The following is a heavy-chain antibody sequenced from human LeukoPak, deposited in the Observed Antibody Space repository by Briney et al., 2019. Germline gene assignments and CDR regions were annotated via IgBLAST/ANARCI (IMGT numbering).Heavy chain of an antibody. CDR3: ARAEGSYDHRYGMDV. V-gene: IGHV3-15*01. CDR1: GLSFSGAW. D-gene: IGHD1-26*01. Sequence: GGSLRLSCATSGLSFSGAWMTWVRQPPGKGLEWVGRITSRNDGETTDYAAPVKGRFTISRDDSKNTIYLQMNSLRAEDTAVYYCARAEGSYDHRYGMDVWGQGTTVTVSS. J-gene: IGHJ6*02. CDR2: ITSRNDGETT.